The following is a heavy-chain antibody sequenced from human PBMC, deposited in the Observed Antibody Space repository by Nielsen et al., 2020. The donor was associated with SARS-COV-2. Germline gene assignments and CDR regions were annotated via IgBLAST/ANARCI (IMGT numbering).Heavy chain of an antibody. CDR1: GFTFDDYA. J-gene: IGHJ3*02. Sequence: GGSLRLSCAASGFTFDDYAMHWVRQAPGKGLEWVSGISWNSGSIGYADSVKGRFTISRDNAKNSLYLQMNSLRAEDTALYYCAKDPYDILTGGYAFDIWGQGTMVTVSS. CDR3: AKDPYDILTGGYAFDI. CDR2: ISWNSGSI. D-gene: IGHD3-9*01. V-gene: IGHV3-9*01.